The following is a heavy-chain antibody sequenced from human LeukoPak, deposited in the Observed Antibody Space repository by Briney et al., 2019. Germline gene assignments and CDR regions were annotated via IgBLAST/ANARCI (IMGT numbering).Heavy chain of an antibody. CDR1: GYTFTSYG. V-gene: IGHV1-18*01. CDR2: ISAYNGDT. CDR3: AREGIAVATKKFDY. J-gene: IGHJ4*02. Sequence: WASVKVSCTASGYTFTSYGISWVRQAPGQGLEWMGCISAYNGDTNYAQKLQGRVTMTTDTSTSTAYMELRSLRSDDTAVYCCAREGIAVATKKFDYWGQGTLVTVSS. D-gene: IGHD6-19*01.